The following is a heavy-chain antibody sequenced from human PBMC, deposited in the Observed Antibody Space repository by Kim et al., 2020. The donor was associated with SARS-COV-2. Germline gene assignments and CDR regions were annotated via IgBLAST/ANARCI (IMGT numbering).Heavy chain of an antibody. J-gene: IGHJ4*02. D-gene: IGHD2-15*01. Sequence: GGTTDYAAPVKGRFTISRDDSKNTLYLQMNSLKTEDTAVYYCTTVRGSYEWGQGTLVTVSS. CDR3: TTVRGSYE. CDR2: GGTT. V-gene: IGHV3-15*01.